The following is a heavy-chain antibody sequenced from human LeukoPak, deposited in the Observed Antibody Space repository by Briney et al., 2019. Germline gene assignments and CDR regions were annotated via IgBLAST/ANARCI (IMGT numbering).Heavy chain of an antibody. J-gene: IGHJ6*03. V-gene: IGHV3-21*01. D-gene: IGHD3-9*01. CDR2: ISSSSSYI. CDR3: ARGGITIFLSYNYMDV. Sequence: GGSLRLSCAASGFTFSSYSMNWVRQAPGKGLEWVSSISSSSSYIYYADSVKGRFTISRDSAKNSLYLQMNSLRAEDTAVYYCARGGITIFLSYNYMDVWGKGTTVTVSS. CDR1: GFTFSSYS.